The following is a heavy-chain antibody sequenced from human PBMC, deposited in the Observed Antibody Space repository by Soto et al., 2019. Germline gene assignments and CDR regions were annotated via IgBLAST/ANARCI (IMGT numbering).Heavy chain of an antibody. Sequence: GGSLRLSCAASGFTFSSYWMSWVRQAPGKGLEWVANIKQDGSEKYYVDSVKGRFTISRDNAKNSLYLQMNSLRAEDTAVYYCAKHRYCSGGSCSRTEYFQHWGQGTLVTVSS. CDR2: IKQDGSEK. J-gene: IGHJ1*01. V-gene: IGHV3-7*01. D-gene: IGHD2-15*01. CDR1: GFTFSSYW. CDR3: AKHRYCSGGSCSRTEYFQH.